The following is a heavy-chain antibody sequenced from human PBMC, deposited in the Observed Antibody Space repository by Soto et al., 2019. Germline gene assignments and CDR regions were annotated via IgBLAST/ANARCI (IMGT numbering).Heavy chain of an antibody. V-gene: IGHV1-69*13. Sequence: SVKVSCKASGGTFSSYAISWVRQAPGQGLEWMGGIIPIFGTANYAQKFQGRVTITADESTSTAYMELSSLRSEDTAVYYCARTRSFNWNYEYFDYWGQGTLVTVSS. CDR3: ARTRSFNWNYEYFDY. CDR2: IIPIFGTA. J-gene: IGHJ4*02. D-gene: IGHD1-7*01. CDR1: GGTFSSYA.